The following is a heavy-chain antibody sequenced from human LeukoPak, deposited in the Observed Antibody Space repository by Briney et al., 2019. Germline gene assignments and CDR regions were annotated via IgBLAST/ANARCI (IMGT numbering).Heavy chain of an antibody. CDR2: ITSSSETI. V-gene: IGHV3-48*01. D-gene: IGHD1-7*01. J-gene: IGHJ4*02. CDR1: GFTFSTYS. Sequence: PGGSLRLSCAASGFTFSTYSMNWVRQAPGKGLEWVSYITSSSETIYYADSVKGRFTTSRDNGRNSLYLQMNSLRAEDTAVYYCARDKHNWNYEGLDYWGQGTLVTVPS. CDR3: ARDKHNWNYEGLDY.